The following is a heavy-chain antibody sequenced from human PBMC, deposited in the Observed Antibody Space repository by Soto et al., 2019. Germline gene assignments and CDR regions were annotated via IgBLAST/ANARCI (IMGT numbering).Heavy chain of an antibody. V-gene: IGHV4-31*03. CDR2: IYYSGST. Sequence: SETLSLTCTVSGGSISSGGYYWSWIRQHPGKGLEWIGYIYYSGSTYYNPSLKSRVTISVDTSKNQFSLKLSSVTAADTAVYYCARDNVDIVATRFRGSSFDPCGHGTLVTAPQ. CDR3: ARDNVDIVATRFRGSSFDP. J-gene: IGHJ5*02. CDR1: GGSISSGGYY. D-gene: IGHD5-12*01.